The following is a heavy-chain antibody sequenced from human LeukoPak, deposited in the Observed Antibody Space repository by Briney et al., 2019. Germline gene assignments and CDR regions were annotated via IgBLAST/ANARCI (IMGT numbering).Heavy chain of an antibody. D-gene: IGHD2-21*02. CDR1: GFCVTSNY. CDR2: MYPAGST. V-gene: IGHV3-53*01. CDR3: GAAYCGGDCYSEHHYYFMDL. Sequence: GRSLRLSCAASGFCVTSNYMSWVRQAPGKGMEWVSTMYPAGSTHHSDSLKGPLTISRNNYKNTPNLQMNSLRIEDTAVCTCGAAYCGGDCYSEHHYYFMDLWGKGSTVTVYS. J-gene: IGHJ6*04.